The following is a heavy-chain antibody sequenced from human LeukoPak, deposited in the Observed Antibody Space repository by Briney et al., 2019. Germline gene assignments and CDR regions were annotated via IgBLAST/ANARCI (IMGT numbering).Heavy chain of an antibody. D-gene: IGHD3-16*01. CDR3: ARQELWFRS. V-gene: IGHV4-39*01. CDR2: IDYRGGT. Sequence: PSETLSLTCSVSGGSVIRTYHSWGWIRQPLGKGLEWIGSIDYRGGTHFSPSLESQVTISVDTSQNQFSLRLMSVTAADTGVYYCARQELWFRSWGQGSLVTVSS. J-gene: IGHJ4*02. CDR1: GGSVIRTYHS.